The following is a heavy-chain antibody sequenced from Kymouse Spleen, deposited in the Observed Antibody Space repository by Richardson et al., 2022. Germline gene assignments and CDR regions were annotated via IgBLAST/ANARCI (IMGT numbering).Heavy chain of an antibody. CDR3: ARNYGSGSYLPYFDY. Sequence: QVQLQESGPGLVKPSETLSLTCTVSGGSISSYYWSWIRQPPGKGLEWIGYIYYSGSTNYNPSLKSRVTISVDTSKNQFSLKLSSVTAADTAVYYCARNYGSGSYLPYFDYWGQGTLVTVSS. J-gene: IGHJ4*02. CDR2: IYYSGST. D-gene: IGHD3-10*01. CDR1: GGSISSYY. V-gene: IGHV4-59*01.